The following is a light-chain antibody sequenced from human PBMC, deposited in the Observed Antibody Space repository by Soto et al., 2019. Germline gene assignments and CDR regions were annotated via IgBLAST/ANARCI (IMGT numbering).Light chain of an antibody. J-gene: IGKJ3*01. Sequence: DIVMTQSPDSLAVSLGERATINCKSSQSVLYTSMNKNYLAWYQQKPGQPPKLLIYWASTRESGVPDRFSGSGSGTDFTLPIISLQAADVAVYYCQQYYSTPFTFGPGTKVDS. CDR1: QSVLYTSMNKNY. CDR2: WAS. V-gene: IGKV4-1*01. CDR3: QQYYSTPFT.